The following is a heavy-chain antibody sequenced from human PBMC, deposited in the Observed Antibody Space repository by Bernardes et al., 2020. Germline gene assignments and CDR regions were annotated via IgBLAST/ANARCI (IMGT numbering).Heavy chain of an antibody. J-gene: IGHJ4*02. CDR1: GFTFSFHW. CDR2: INSDGNIR. V-gene: IGHV3-74*01. Sequence: GGSLRLSCAASGFTFSFHWMHWVRQAPGKGLVWVSRINSDGNIRGYADSVEGRFIISKANAKNTLYLQMNSLRAEDTALYYCTRDFDAPEGYWGQGTLVTVSS. CDR3: TRDFDAPEGY.